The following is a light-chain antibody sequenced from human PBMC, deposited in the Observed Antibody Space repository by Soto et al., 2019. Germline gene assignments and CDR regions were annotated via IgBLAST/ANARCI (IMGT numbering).Light chain of an antibody. Sequence: QSVLTQPPSVSGAPGQRVTISCTGSSSNIGAPYDVHWYQQFPGKAPKLLIYGNSNRPSGVPDRFSGSKSGTSASLAITGLQTDDEADYYCQSYDRSLSVVFGGGTKVTVL. CDR2: GNS. V-gene: IGLV1-40*01. J-gene: IGLJ3*02. CDR3: QSYDRSLSVV. CDR1: SSNIGAPYD.